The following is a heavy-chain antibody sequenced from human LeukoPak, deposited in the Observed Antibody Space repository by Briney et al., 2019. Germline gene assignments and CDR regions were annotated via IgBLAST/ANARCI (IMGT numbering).Heavy chain of an antibody. Sequence: SETLSLTCTVSGGSISSSSYYWGWIRQPPGKGLEWIGSIYYSGSTYYNPSLKSRVTISVDTSKNQFSLKLSSVTAADTAVYYCARLGYCSSTSCFPLWGQGTLVTVSS. CDR2: IYYSGST. V-gene: IGHV4-39*07. J-gene: IGHJ4*02. D-gene: IGHD2-2*03. CDR1: GGSISSSSYY. CDR3: ARLGYCSSTSCFPL.